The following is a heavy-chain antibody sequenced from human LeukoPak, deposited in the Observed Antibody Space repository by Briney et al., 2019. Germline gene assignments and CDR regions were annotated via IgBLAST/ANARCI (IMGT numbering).Heavy chain of an antibody. CDR2: IYYSGNA. D-gene: IGHD7-27*01. CDR3: ARSSRGTGDFDY. V-gene: IGHV4-31*03. J-gene: IGHJ4*02. CDR1: GGSISSGGYY. Sequence: PSETLSLTCTVSGGSISSGGYYWGWIRQHPGKGLEWIGYIYYSGNAYYNPSLKSRVTISVDTPKSQFSLKLSSVTAADTAVYYCARSSRGTGDFDYWGQGTLVTVSS.